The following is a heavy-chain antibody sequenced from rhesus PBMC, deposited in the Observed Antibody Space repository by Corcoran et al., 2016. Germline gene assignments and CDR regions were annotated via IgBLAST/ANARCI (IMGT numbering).Heavy chain of an antibody. V-gene: IGHV4-173*01. CDR1: AGSISRNP. CDR3: ARGKAVGEYYFDY. D-gene: IGHD3-40*01. CDR2: ISGSGVIT. Sequence: QVQLQESGPGLVKPSDTLSLTCAVSAGSISRNPWTWLRQPPGTGLEWIGRISGSGVITAYNPSLKSRVTISTDTSKNQFSLKLSSVTAADTAVYYCARGKAVGEYYFDYWGQGVLVTVSS. J-gene: IGHJ4*01.